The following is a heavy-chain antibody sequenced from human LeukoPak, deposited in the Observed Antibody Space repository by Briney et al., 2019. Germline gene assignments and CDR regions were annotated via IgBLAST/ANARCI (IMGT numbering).Heavy chain of an antibody. J-gene: IGHJ4*02. CDR2: IRYDGSNK. CDR3: ARDLVAEGCSGSYCSLSGLALDY. CDR1: GFTFSNAW. D-gene: IGHD1-26*01. V-gene: IGHV3-30*02. Sequence: QTGGSLRLSCAASGFTFSNAWMSWVRQAPGKGLEWVAFIRYDGSNKHYADSVKGRFTISRDNSKNTLYLQMSSLRAEDTAVYYCARDLVAEGCSGSYCSLSGLALDYWGQGTLVTVSS.